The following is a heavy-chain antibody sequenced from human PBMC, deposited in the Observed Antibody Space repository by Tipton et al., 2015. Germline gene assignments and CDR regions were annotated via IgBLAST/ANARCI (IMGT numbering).Heavy chain of an antibody. V-gene: IGHV3-23*01. CDR2: ISASGVDT. Sequence: GSLRLSCAASEFTFSIHAMNWVRQAPGRGLEWVSIISASGVDTDYADSVKGRFSISRDNAKNSLYLQMNSLRADDTAVYYCARGEVGAFDIWGQGTMVTVSS. CDR3: ARGEVGAFDI. CDR1: EFTFSIHA. J-gene: IGHJ3*02. D-gene: IGHD1-26*01.